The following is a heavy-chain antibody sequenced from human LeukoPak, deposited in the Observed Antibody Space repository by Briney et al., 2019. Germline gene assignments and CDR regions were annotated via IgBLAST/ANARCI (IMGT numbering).Heavy chain of an antibody. D-gene: IGHD3-22*01. CDR3: AKGGQYYYDSSGLDY. CDR2: ISYDGSNK. J-gene: IGHJ4*02. Sequence: GGSLRLSCAASGFTFSSYGMHWVRQAPGKGLEWVAVISYDGSNKYYADSVKGRLTISRDNSKNTLYLQMNSLRAEDTAVYYCAKGGQYYYDSSGLDYWGQGTLVTVSS. V-gene: IGHV3-30*18. CDR1: GFTFSSYG.